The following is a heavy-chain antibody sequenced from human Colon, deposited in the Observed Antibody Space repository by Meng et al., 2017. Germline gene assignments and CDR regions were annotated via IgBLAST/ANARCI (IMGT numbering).Heavy chain of an antibody. CDR2: ISYDGSNK. Sequence: GESLKISCAASGFTFSSYAMHWVRQAPGKGLEWVAVISYDGSNKYYADSVKGRFTISRDNSKNTPYLQMNSLRAEDTAVYYCDPLGGSGDFDYWGQGTLVTVSS. CDR1: GFTFSSYA. D-gene: IGHD1-26*01. V-gene: IGHV3-30*01. J-gene: IGHJ4*02. CDR3: DPLGGSGDFDY.